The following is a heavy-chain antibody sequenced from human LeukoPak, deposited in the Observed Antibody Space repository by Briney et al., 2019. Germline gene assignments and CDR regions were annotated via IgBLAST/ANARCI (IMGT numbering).Heavy chain of an antibody. J-gene: IGHJ4*02. CDR2: IDSSSYNI. Sequence: KPGGSLGLSCAASGFTFSIYSMNWVRQAPGKGLEWVSSIDSSSYNIYYADSVKGRFTISRDNAQSSVFLQMNSLRAEDTAVYYCARDLAYYYDRNYDWGQGTLVTVSS. CDR1: GFTFSIYS. V-gene: IGHV3-21*01. CDR3: ARDLAYYYDRNYD. D-gene: IGHD3-22*01.